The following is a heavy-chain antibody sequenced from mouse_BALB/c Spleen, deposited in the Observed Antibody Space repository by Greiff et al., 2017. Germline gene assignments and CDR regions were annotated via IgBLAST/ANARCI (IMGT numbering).Heavy chain of an antibody. CDR3: TPISPYYYAMDY. CDR2: IYPGNSDT. V-gene: IGHV1-5*01. CDR1: GYTFTSYW. Sequence: VQLQQSGTVLARPGASVKMSCKASGYTFTSYWMHWVKQRPGQGLEWIGAIYPGNSDTSYNQKFKGKAKLTAVTSTSTAYMELSSLTNEDSAVYYCTPISPYYYAMDYWGQGTSVTVSS. J-gene: IGHJ4*01.